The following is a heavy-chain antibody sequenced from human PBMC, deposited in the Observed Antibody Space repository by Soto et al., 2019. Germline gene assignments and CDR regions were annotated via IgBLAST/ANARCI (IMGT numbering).Heavy chain of an antibody. V-gene: IGHV4-34*01. CDR3: ARSNREGITGTTWLYYFDS. Sequence: QVQLQQWGAGLLKPSETLSLTCAVYGGSFSGYYWRWIRQPPGKGLEWIGEINHSGSTNYNPSLKSRVTLSIDTYKNQFCLKLRAVTAADTAVYYCARSNREGITGTTWLYYFDSWGQGTLVTVSS. D-gene: IGHD1-1*01. CDR2: INHSGST. J-gene: IGHJ4*02. CDR1: GGSFSGYY.